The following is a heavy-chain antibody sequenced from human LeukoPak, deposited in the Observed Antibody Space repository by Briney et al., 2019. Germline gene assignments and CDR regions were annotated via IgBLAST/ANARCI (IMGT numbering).Heavy chain of an antibody. CDR3: ARAKRQGFIPYFDY. V-gene: IGHV1-2*02. D-gene: IGHD2-21*01. Sequence: ASVKVPCKASGYTFTGYYMHWVRQAPGQGLEWMGWINPNSGGTNYAQKFQGRVTMTRDTSISTAYMELSRLRSDDTAVYYCARAKRQGFIPYFDYWGQGTLVTVSS. CDR1: GYTFTGYY. J-gene: IGHJ4*02. CDR2: INPNSGGT.